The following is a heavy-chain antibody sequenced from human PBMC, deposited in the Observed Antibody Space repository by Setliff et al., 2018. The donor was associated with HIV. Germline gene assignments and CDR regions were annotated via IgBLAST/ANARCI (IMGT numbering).Heavy chain of an antibody. CDR3: ARVGSTSCYGGPCRRTPRDYYYYYYMDV. D-gene: IGHD2-2*01. CDR1: GYTFTSYY. J-gene: IGHJ6*03. CDR2: INPSGGST. V-gene: IGHV1-46*01. Sequence: ASVKVSCKASGYTFTSYYMHWVRQAPGQGLEWMGIINPSGGSTSYAQKFQGRVTMTRDTSTSTVYMELSSLRSEDTAVYYCARVGSTSCYGGPCRRTPRDYYYYYYMDVWGKGTTVTVSS.